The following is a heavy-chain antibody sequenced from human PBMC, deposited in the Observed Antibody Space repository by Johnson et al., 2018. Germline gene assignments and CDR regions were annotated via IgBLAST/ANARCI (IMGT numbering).Heavy chain of an antibody. CDR3: ARVKGGPTVTTGGMDV. J-gene: IGHJ6*02. Sequence: QVQLVQSGGGVVEPGRSLRVSCAASGFSFSNSGMHWVRQAPGKGLEWVAVIWYDGSYKYYADSVKGRFNISRDNSKNTLYLQMNSLRAEDTAVYYCARVKGGPTVTTGGMDVWGQGTTVTVSS. CDR2: IWYDGSYK. CDR1: GFSFSNSG. D-gene: IGHD4-11*01. V-gene: IGHV3-33*01.